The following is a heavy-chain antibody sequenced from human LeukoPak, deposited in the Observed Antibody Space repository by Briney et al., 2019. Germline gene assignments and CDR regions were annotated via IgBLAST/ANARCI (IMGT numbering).Heavy chain of an antibody. CDR3: RKLAGSSEL. Sequence: GGSLRLSCAASGFTLSSYAMSWVRQAPGKGLEWVSLISGNTGSTYYADSVKGRFTISRDNSKNTLYLQMNSLRAEDTAVYYCRKLAGSSELWGQGSLVIVSS. D-gene: IGHD3-10*01. CDR1: GFTLSSYA. CDR2: ISGNTGST. V-gene: IGHV3-23*01. J-gene: IGHJ4*02.